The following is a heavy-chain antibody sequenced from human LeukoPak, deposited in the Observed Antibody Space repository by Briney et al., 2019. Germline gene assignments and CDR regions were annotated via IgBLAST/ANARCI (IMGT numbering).Heavy chain of an antibody. CDR2: IRYDGSNK. Sequence: GGSLRLSCAASGFTFSSYGMHWVRQAPGKGLEWVAFIRYDGSNKYYADSVKGRFTISRDNAKNSLYLQMNSLRAEDTAVYYCARSGSYLDAFDIWGQGTMVTVSS. D-gene: IGHD1-26*01. V-gene: IGHV3-30*02. CDR3: ARSGSYLDAFDI. CDR1: GFTFSSYG. J-gene: IGHJ3*02.